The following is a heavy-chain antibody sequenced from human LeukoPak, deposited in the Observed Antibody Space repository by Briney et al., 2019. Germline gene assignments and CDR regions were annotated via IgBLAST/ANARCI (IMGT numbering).Heavy chain of an antibody. CDR1: GYTFTGYY. CDR2: INPNSGDT. V-gene: IGHV1-2*06. J-gene: IGHJ4*02. CDR3: ANLMTTVTAGPFDY. D-gene: IGHD4-17*01. Sequence: ASVTVSCKASGYTFTGYYMHWVRQAPGQGLEWMGRINPNSGDTNFAQKFQGRVTMTRDTSLSTAHMELSRLRSDDTAVYYCANLMTTVTAGPFDYWGQGTLVTVSS.